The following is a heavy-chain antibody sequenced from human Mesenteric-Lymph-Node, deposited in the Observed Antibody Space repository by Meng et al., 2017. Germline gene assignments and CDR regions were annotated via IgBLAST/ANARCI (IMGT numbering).Heavy chain of an antibody. CDR2: ISYDGSNK. V-gene: IGHV3-30*04. D-gene: IGHD3-10*01. CDR3: ASWFGESNC. Sequence: GESLKISCAASGFTFSSYAMHWVRQAPGKGLEWVAVISYDGSNKYYADSVKGRFTISRDNSKNTLYLQMNSLRAEDTAVYYCASWFGESNCWGQGTLVTVSS. J-gene: IGHJ4*02. CDR1: GFTFSSYA.